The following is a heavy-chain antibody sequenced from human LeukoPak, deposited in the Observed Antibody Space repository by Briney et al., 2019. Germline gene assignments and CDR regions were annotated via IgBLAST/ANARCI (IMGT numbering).Heavy chain of an antibody. V-gene: IGHV1-69*04. J-gene: IGHJ4*02. Sequence: SVKVSCKASGGTFSSYAISWVRRAPGQGLEWMGRIFPMLGITNYPQKFQGRVTITADKSTSTAYMELSSLTSEDTAVYYCARQPLSYGYIDYWGQGTLVTVSS. CDR1: GGTFSSYA. D-gene: IGHD4-17*01. CDR3: ARQPLSYGYIDY. CDR2: IFPMLGIT.